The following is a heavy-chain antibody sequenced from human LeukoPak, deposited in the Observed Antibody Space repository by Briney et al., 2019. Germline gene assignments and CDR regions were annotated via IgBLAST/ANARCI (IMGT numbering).Heavy chain of an antibody. CDR2: INHSGST. CDR3: ARGAAVAGLFPFDY. Sequence: SGTLSLTCAVYGGSFSGYYWSWIRQPPGKGLEWIGEINHSGSTNYNPSLKSRVTISVDTSKNQFSLKLSSVTAADTAVYYCARGAAVAGLFPFDYWGQGTLVTVSS. D-gene: IGHD6-19*01. J-gene: IGHJ4*02. V-gene: IGHV4-34*01. CDR1: GGSFSGYY.